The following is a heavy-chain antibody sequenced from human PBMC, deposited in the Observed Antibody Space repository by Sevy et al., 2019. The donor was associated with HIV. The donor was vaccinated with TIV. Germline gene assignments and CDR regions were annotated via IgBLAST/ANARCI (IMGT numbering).Heavy chain of an antibody. V-gene: IGHV4-61*01. CDR3: ARDRNGDYPY. D-gene: IGHD4-17*01. Sequence: SETLSLTCTVSGGSVSSGSYYWSWIRQPPGKGLEWIGYIYYSGSTNYNPSLKSRVTISVDTSKNQFSLKLSSVTAADTAVYYCARDRNGDYPYWGQRTLVTVSS. CDR1: GGSVSSGSYY. J-gene: IGHJ4*02. CDR2: IYYSGST.